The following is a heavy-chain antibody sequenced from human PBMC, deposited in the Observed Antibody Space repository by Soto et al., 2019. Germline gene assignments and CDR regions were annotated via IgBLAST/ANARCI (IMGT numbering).Heavy chain of an antibody. D-gene: IGHD6-19*01. Sequence: PGGSLRLSCAASGFTFGGSAMHWVRQASGKGLEWVGHIRSKTNSYATAYAESVKGRFTISRDDSMNTAYLQMNSLKTEDTAVYFCTRQTADVKWLVVPTDYNFDYWGQGSLVTV. V-gene: IGHV3-73*01. CDR3: TRQTADVKWLVVPTDYNFDY. CDR2: IRSKTNSYAT. J-gene: IGHJ4*02. CDR1: GFTFGGSA.